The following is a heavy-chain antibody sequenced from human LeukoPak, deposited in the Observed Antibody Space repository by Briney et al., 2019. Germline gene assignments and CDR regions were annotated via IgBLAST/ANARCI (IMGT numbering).Heavy chain of an antibody. CDR2: INTNTGNP. CDR1: GYTFTSYV. Sequence: ASVKVSCKASGYTFTSYVMNWVRQAPGQGLEWMGWINTNTGNPTYAQGFTGRFVFSLDTSVSTAYLQISSLKAEDTAMYYCARWGYGSGSYPNGGFDPWGQGTLVTVSS. D-gene: IGHD3-10*01. CDR3: ARWGYGSGSYPNGGFDP. V-gene: IGHV7-4-1*02. J-gene: IGHJ5*02.